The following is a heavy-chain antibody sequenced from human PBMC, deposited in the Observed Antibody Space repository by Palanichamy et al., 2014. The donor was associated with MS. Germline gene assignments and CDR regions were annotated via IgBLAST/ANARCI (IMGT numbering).Heavy chain of an antibody. V-gene: IGHV5-10-1*03. Sequence: EVQLVQSGAEVKKPGESLRISCKDSGHSFTSYWITWVRQMPGKGLEWMGRIDPSDSYANYSPSFQGRVTISADKSISTAYLQWSSLKASDTAIYYCAKSLGYSTTWYLWGQGTLVTVSS. CDR2: IDPSDSYA. J-gene: IGHJ5*02. CDR3: AKSLGYSTTWYL. CDR1: GHSFTSYW. D-gene: IGHD6-13*01.